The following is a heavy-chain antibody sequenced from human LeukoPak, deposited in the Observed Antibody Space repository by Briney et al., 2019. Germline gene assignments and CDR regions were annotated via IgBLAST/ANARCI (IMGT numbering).Heavy chain of an antibody. V-gene: IGHV1-2*02. Sequence: ASVKVSCKASGYTFTGYYMHWVRQAPGQGLEWMGWINPNSGGTNYAQKFQGRVTMTRDTSISTAYMELSRLRSDDTAVYYCARDPVYGALFDYWGQGTLVTVSS. CDR2: INPNSGGT. D-gene: IGHD6-6*01. J-gene: IGHJ4*02. CDR1: GYTFTGYY. CDR3: ARDPVYGALFDY.